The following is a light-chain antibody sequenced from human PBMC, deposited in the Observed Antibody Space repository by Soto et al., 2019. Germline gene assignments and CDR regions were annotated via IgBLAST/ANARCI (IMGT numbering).Light chain of an antibody. Sequence: EIVLTQSPGTLSLSPGERAPLSCRASQSLSDRFLAWYQQKPGQAPRLLIHGASTRATGIPDRFSGSGSGTDFTLTISRLEPEDFAVYYCQQYESSMSTLGQGTKVDSK. J-gene: IGKJ1*01. CDR1: QSLSDRF. V-gene: IGKV3-20*01. CDR3: QQYESSMST. CDR2: GAS.